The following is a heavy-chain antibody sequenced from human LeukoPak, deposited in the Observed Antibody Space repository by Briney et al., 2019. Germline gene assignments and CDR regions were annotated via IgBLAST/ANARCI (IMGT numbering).Heavy chain of an antibody. CDR2: ISYDGSNK. J-gene: IGHJ4*02. Sequence: GGSLRLSCAASGFTFSSYAMHWVRQAPGKGLEWVAVISYDGSNKYYADSVKGRFTISRDNSKNTLYLQMNSLRAEDTAVYYCARGRMEQQLPHDYWGQGTLGTVSS. V-gene: IGHV3-30-3*01. CDR3: ARGRMEQQLPHDY. D-gene: IGHD6-13*01. CDR1: GFTFSSYA.